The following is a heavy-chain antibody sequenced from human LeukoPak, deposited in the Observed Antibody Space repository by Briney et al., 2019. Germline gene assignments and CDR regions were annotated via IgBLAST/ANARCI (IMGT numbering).Heavy chain of an antibody. CDR2: IKQDGSEK. CDR1: GFTFSSYW. D-gene: IGHD6-13*01. Sequence: GGSLRLSCAASGFTFSSYWMSWVRQAPGKGLEWVANIKQDGSEKYYVDSVKGRFTISRDNARNSLYLQMNSLRAEDTVVYYCARDDYSNDWFDPWGQGTLVTVSS. J-gene: IGHJ5*02. V-gene: IGHV3-7*01. CDR3: ARDDYSNDWFDP.